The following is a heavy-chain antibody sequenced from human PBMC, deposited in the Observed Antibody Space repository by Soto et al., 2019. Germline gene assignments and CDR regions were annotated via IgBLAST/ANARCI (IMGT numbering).Heavy chain of an antibody. CDR2: IYYSGST. J-gene: IGHJ4*02. CDR1: GGSINSDY. CDR3: ARDKITGLFDY. Sequence: SETLSLTCTVSGGSINSDYWSWIRQPPGVGLEWIGYIYYSGSTNYNPSLKSRVTISVDTSKNQFSLKLTSVTAADTAVYYCARDKITGLFDYWGQGTLVTV. D-gene: IGHD2-8*02. V-gene: IGHV4-59*12.